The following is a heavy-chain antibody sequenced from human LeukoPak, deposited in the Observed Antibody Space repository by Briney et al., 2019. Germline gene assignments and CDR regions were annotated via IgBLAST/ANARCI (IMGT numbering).Heavy chain of an antibody. CDR3: TTDISRGWLRYTPAEGY. J-gene: IGHJ4*01. D-gene: IGHD5-12*01. V-gene: IGHV3-15*01. CDR1: GFTFSNAW. CDR2: IKSKTDGGTT. Sequence: PGGSLRLSCAASGFTFSNAWMSWVRQAPGKGLEWVGRIKSKTDGGTTDYAAPVKGRFTISRDDSKNTLYLQMNSLKTEDTAVYYCTTDISRGWLRYTPAEGYWGHGTLVTVSS.